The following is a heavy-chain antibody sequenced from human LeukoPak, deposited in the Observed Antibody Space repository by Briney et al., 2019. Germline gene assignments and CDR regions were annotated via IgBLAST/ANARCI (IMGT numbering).Heavy chain of an antibody. CDR3: ARQNTGYSGGWYPFDY. D-gene: IGHD6-19*01. CDR1: GYSFTSYW. V-gene: IGHV5-51*01. CDR2: IYPGDSDT. Sequence: RAGESLKISCKGSGYSFTSYWIGWVRQMPGKGLEWMGIIYPGDSDTRYSPSFQGQVTISADESISTAYLQWSSLKASDTAMYYCARQNTGYSGGWYPFDYWGQGTLVSVSS. J-gene: IGHJ4*02.